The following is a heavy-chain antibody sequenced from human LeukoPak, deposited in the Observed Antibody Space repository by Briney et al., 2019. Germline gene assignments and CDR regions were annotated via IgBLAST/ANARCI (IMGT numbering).Heavy chain of an antibody. J-gene: IGHJ3*02. CDR2: IIPIFDTA. Sequence: SVKVSCKASGGTFGSYAIFWVRQAPGQGLEWMGGIIPIFDTANYAQNFQGRVTITADKSTSTAYMELSSLRYDDTAFYYCAREISIVGETSAFDIWGQGTMVTVSS. CDR1: GGTFGSYA. V-gene: IGHV1-69*06. CDR3: AREISIVGETSAFDI. D-gene: IGHD1-26*01.